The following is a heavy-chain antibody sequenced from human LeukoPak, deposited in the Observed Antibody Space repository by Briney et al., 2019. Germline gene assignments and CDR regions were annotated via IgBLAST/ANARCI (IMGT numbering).Heavy chain of an antibody. CDR2: MSASGSHT. V-gene: IGHV3-23*01. J-gene: IGHJ4*02. D-gene: IGHD1/OR15-1a*01. Sequence: SGGSLRLSCAASGFTFSDFAMSWVRQAPGKGLEWVSGMSASGSHTHSADFVKGRFTISRDNFKNTLYLQMNGLRVEDKAVYYCAKVRSGNNYYFDYWGQGTLVTVSS. CDR3: AKVRSGNNYYFDY. CDR1: GFTFSDFA.